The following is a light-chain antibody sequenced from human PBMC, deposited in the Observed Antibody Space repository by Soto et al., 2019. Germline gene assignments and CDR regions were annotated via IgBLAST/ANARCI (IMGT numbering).Light chain of an antibody. CDR1: QDISNY. CDR3: QQYDNFPIT. V-gene: IGKV1-33*01. Sequence: DIQMAQSPSSLSSSVGCRVASTWRASQDISNYLNWYQQKPGKAPKLLISDASNLETGVPSRFSGSGSGTDFTCTINSLQPEDIATYYCQQYDNFPITFGQGTRLDIK. CDR2: DAS. J-gene: IGKJ5*01.